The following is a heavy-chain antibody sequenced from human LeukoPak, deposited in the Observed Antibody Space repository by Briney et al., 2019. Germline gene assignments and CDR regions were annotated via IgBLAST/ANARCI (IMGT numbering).Heavy chain of an antibody. D-gene: IGHD5-12*01. CDR2: IYYSGYT. J-gene: IGHJ4*02. Sequence: KSSETLSLTCTVSGGSISSSSYYWGWLRQPPGKGLEWIGTIYYSGYTYYNPSLESRVTISVDTSKNQFSLKLSSVTAADTAVYYCARPNRYDLYFDYWGQGTLVTVSS. CDR1: GGSISSSSYY. V-gene: IGHV4-39*07. CDR3: ARPNRYDLYFDY.